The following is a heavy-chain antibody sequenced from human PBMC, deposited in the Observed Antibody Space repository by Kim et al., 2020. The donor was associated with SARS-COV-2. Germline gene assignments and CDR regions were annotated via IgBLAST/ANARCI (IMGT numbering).Heavy chain of an antibody. V-gene: IGHV1-46*01. J-gene: IGHJ4*02. Sequence: APKYQGRVTMTRDTSTSTVYRELSSLRSEDTAVYYCARVAIAGRRFFDYWGQGTLVTVSS. CDR3: ARVAIAGRRFFDY. D-gene: IGHD6-6*01.